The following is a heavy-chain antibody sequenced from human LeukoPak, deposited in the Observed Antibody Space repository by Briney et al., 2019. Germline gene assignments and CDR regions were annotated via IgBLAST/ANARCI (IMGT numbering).Heavy chain of an antibody. CDR3: ARGGSRPIDY. D-gene: IGHD6-13*01. CDR2: INSDGSST. J-gene: IGHJ4*02. CDR1: GFTFSSYW. V-gene: IGHV3-74*01. Sequence: VGSLRLSCAASGFTFSSYWMHWVRQAPGKGLVWVSRINSDGSSTSYADLVKGRFTISRDNAKNTSYLQMNSLRAEDTAVYYCARGGSRPIDYWGQGTLVTVSS.